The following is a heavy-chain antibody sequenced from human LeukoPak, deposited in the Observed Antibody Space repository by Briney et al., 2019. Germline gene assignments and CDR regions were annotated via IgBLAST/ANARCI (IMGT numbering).Heavy chain of an antibody. D-gene: IGHD1-26*01. CDR1: GFTFSSYS. CDR3: ASNLEGGSYFYYYYYMDV. CDR2: ISSSSSTI. V-gene: IGHV3-48*04. Sequence: GGSLRLSCAASGFTFSSYSMNWVRQAPGKGLEWVSYISSSSSTIYYADSVKGRFTISRDNAKNSLYLQMNSLRAEDTAVYYCASNLEGGSYFYYYYYMDVWGKGTTVTVSS. J-gene: IGHJ6*03.